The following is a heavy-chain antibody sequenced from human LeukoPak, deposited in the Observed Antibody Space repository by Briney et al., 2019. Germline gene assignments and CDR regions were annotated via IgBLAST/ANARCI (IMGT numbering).Heavy chain of an antibody. CDR3: AKGTAPDYGDYVPFDY. J-gene: IGHJ4*02. CDR2: ISGSGDTT. D-gene: IGHD4-17*01. CDR1: GFTFSNSA. Sequence: GGTLRLSCAASGFTFSNSAMIWVRQAPGKGLEWVSAISGSGDTTYYADSVKGRFTISRDDSKNTLYLQMNSLRAEDTALYYCAKGTAPDYGDYVPFDYWGQGTLVTVSS. V-gene: IGHV3-23*01.